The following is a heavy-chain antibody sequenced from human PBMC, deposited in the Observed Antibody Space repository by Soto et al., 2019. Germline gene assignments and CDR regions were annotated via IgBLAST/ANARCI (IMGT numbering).Heavy chain of an antibody. J-gene: IGHJ4*02. Sequence: ESGGGLVQPGRSLRLSCAASGFTFDDYAMHWVRQAPGKGLEWVSGISWNSGSIGYADSVKGRFTISRDNAKNSLYLQMNSLRAEDTALYYCARAYYYDSSGYYYHGAFDYWGQGTLVTVSS. V-gene: IGHV3-9*01. CDR3: ARAYYYDSSGYYYHGAFDY. CDR2: ISWNSGSI. CDR1: GFTFDDYA. D-gene: IGHD3-22*01.